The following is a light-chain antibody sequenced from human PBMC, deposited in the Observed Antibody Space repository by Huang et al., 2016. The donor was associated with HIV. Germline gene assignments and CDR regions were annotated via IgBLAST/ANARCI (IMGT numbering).Light chain of an antibody. CDR2: GAS. J-gene: IGKJ1*01. Sequence: EIVMTQSPATLSVPPGERATLSCRASQSVSSNLAWYQQKPGQAPRLLMYGASTRATNIPARFSGSGSGREFTLTISSLQSEDFAVYYCQQYNNWPRTFGQGTKVEIK. CDR3: QQYNNWPRT. V-gene: IGKV3-15*01. CDR1: QSVSSN.